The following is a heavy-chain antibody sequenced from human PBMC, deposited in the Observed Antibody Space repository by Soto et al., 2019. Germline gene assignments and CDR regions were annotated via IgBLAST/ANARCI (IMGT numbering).Heavy chain of an antibody. J-gene: IGHJ4*01. CDR1: GDTFTKNY. Sequence: GASVKVSCKASGDTFTKNYIHWVRQAPGQGLEWMGLISPSGDTTFYAPRFQGRVTLTRDTSTSTVYMDLSSLTSEDTAMYYCARVRDLDYWGQGTLVTVSS. CDR2: ISPSGDTT. V-gene: IGHV1-46*01. CDR3: ARVRDLDY.